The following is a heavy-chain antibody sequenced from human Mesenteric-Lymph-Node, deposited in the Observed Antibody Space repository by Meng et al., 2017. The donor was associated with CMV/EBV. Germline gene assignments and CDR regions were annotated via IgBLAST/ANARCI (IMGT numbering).Heavy chain of an antibody. Sequence: GGSLRLSCAASGFTFSSYWMSWVRQAPGKGLEWVANIKKDGSEKYYVDSVKGRFTISRDNAKNSLYLQMNSLRAEDTAVYYCARDQAIPAAREDYFDYWGQGTLVTVSS. V-gene: IGHV3-7*01. CDR3: ARDQAIPAAREDYFDY. CDR1: GFTFSSYW. J-gene: IGHJ4*02. D-gene: IGHD2-2*01. CDR2: IKKDGSEK.